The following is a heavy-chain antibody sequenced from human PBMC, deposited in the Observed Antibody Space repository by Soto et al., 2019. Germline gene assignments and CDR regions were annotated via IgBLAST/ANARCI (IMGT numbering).Heavy chain of an antibody. CDR2: VSRSGGST. CDR1: GFTFSSYA. Sequence: HPGGSLRLSCAASGFTFSSYAMNWVRQPPGKGLEWVSAVSRSGGSTYYADSVKGRFNISRDDCKNTLYLQMDSLRAEDTAVYYCTLVRGIIDPFDYWGLGTLVTVSS. V-gene: IGHV3-23*01. CDR3: TLVRGIIDPFDY. J-gene: IGHJ4*02. D-gene: IGHD3-10*01.